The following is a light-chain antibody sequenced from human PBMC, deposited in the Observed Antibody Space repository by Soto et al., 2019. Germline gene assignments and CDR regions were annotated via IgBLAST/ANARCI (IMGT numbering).Light chain of an antibody. Sequence: EIVLTQSPGTLSLSPGERVTLSCRASQSVSSSYLAWYQQKPGQAPRLLIFGASNRATGIPDRFSGSGSGTDFTLTISRLETEDLAVYFCQQYGSSPWTFGQGIKVEIK. CDR3: QQYGSSPWT. V-gene: IGKV3-20*01. CDR1: QSVSSSY. J-gene: IGKJ1*01. CDR2: GAS.